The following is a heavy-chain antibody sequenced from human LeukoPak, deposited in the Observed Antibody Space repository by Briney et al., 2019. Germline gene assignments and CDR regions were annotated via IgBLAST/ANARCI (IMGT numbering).Heavy chain of an antibody. J-gene: IGHJ4*02. D-gene: IGHD1-7*01. CDR2: ISSSSSYI. CDR3: ARDPGGELASPVNFDS. Sequence: GGSLRLSCAASGFTFSSYSMNWVRQAPGKGLEWVSSISSSSSYIYYADSVKGRFTISRDNAKNSLYLQMNSLRVEDTAVYYCARDPGGELASPVNFDSWGQGTLVTVSS. CDR1: GFTFSSYS. V-gene: IGHV3-21*01.